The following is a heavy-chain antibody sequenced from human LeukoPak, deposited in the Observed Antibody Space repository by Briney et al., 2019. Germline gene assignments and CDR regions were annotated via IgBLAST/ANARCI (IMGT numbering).Heavy chain of an antibody. V-gene: IGHV5-51*01. CDR2: IYPADSDT. D-gene: IGHD3-10*01. Sequence: GESLKISCKGSGYSFTSYWIGWVRHIPGKGLEWMGIIYPADSDTTYSPSFQGQVTISADKSINTAYLQWNSLKPSDTAMYYCARLMGYYGSGSYYNSPFDYWGQGTLVTVSS. CDR1: GYSFTSYW. J-gene: IGHJ4*02. CDR3: ARLMGYYGSGSYYNSPFDY.